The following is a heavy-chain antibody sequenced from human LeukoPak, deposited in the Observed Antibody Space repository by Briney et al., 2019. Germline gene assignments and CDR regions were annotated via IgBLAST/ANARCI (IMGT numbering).Heavy chain of an antibody. CDR2: IYYSGST. CDR1: GGSISSSSYY. D-gene: IGHD4-17*01. J-gene: IGHJ4*02. CDR3: AREGVSSDYVRSTFDY. Sequence: SETLSLTCTVSGGSISSSSYYWGWIRQPPGKGLEWIGSIYYSGSTYYNPSLKSRVTISVDTSKNQFSLKLSSVTAADTAVYYCAREGVSSDYVRSTFDYWGQGTLVTVSS. V-gene: IGHV4-39*07.